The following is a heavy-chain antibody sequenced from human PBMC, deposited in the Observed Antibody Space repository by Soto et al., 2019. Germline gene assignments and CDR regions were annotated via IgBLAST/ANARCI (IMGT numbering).Heavy chain of an antibody. CDR1: GDTFSGYP. J-gene: IGHJ4*02. Sequence: QVQLVQSGAELKKPGSSVKVSCKASGDTFSGYPINWVRQAPGAGLEWMGRIIPVFGTTNDAQRFEGRVTFTADESTNTAYMELRGLLSEDTAVYYCARDGGFGELKYWGPGTLVTVYS. D-gene: IGHD3-10*01. CDR3: ARDGGFGELKY. V-gene: IGHV1-69*18. CDR2: IIPVFGTT.